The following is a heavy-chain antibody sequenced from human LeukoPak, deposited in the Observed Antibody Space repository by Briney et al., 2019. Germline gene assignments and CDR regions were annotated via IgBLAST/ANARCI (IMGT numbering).Heavy chain of an antibody. J-gene: IGHJ4*02. CDR1: GFTFSSYE. Sequence: GGSLRLSCAASGFTFSSYEMNWVRQAPGKGLEWVSYISSSGSTIYYADSVKGRFTISRDNAKNSLYLQMNSLRAEDTAVYYCVRGDGGYSSGSVDYWGQGTLVTVSS. CDR2: ISSSGSTI. D-gene: IGHD6-19*01. CDR3: VRGDGGYSSGSVDY. V-gene: IGHV3-48*03.